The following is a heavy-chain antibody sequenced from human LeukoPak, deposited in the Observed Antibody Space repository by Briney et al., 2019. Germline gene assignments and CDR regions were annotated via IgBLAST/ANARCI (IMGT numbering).Heavy chain of an antibody. V-gene: IGHV4-59*01. CDR2: IYYSGST. CDR1: GGSISGYY. D-gene: IGHD6-13*01. CDR3: ARIIAAAGRQDWFDP. J-gene: IGHJ5*02. Sequence: KPSETLSLTCTVSGGSISGYYWSWIWQAPGKGLEWIGNIYYSGSTNYNPSLKSRVTISVDTSKNQFSLMLSSVTAADTAVYYCARIIAAAGRQDWFDPWGQGTLVTVSS.